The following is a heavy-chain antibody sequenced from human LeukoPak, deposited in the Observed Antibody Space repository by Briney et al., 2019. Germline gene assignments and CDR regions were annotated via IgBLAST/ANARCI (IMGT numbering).Heavy chain of an antibody. CDR2: IKDDGSAK. V-gene: IGHV3-7*01. CDR1: GFSFSGYW. J-gene: IGHJ5*02. CDR3: AREGAAAGNVVDP. D-gene: IGHD6-13*01. Sequence: GGSLRLSCAASGFSFSGYWMTWVRQAPGKGLEWVASIKDDGSAKYYVDSVKGRFTISRDDARNSLYLQMNSLRAEDTAVYYCAREGAAAGNVVDPWGQGTLVTVSS.